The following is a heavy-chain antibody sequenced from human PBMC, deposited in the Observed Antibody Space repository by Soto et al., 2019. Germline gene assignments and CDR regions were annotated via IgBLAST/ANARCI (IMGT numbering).Heavy chain of an antibody. CDR1: GGTFSSYA. J-gene: IGHJ6*02. CDR2: IIPIFGTA. Sequence: QVQLVQSGAEVKKPGSSVKVSCKASGGTFSSYAISWVRQAPGQGLEWMGGIIPIFGTANYAQKFQGRVTITADESTSTAYMELSSLRSEDTAVYYCARGRGRIFGVVIIRDYYYYGMDVWGQGTTVTVSS. V-gene: IGHV1-69*01. D-gene: IGHD3-3*01. CDR3: ARGRGRIFGVVIIRDYYYYGMDV.